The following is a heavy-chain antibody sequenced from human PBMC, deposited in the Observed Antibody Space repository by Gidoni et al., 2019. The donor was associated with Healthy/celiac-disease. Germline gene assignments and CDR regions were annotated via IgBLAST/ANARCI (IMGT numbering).Heavy chain of an antibody. D-gene: IGHD2-15*01. CDR1: GFTVSSNY. Sequence: EVQLVESGGGLIQPGGSLRLSCAASGFTVSSNYMSWVRQAPGKGLEWVSVIYSGGSTYYADSVKGRFTISRDNSKNTLYLQMNSLRAEDTAVYYCASALGADSQIERGHYYYYGMDVWGQGTTVTVSS. V-gene: IGHV3-53*01. CDR2: IYSGGST. J-gene: IGHJ6*02. CDR3: ASALGADSQIERGHYYYYGMDV.